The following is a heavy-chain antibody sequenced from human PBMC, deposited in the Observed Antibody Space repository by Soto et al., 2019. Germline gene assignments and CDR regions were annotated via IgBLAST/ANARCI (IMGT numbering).Heavy chain of an antibody. CDR1: GFPFRAYS. CDR3: ARARPASGPAYAFDI. J-gene: IGHJ3*02. V-gene: IGHV3-48*04. D-gene: IGHD2-2*01. Sequence: GGSLRLSCAAPGFPFRAYSMNWVRQAPGEGLRWVSVICSTGNGTQYVDSVMGRSTISRDNARNSLYLRMNSLRAEDTAVYHCARARPASGPAYAFDIWGQGTMVTVSS. CDR2: ICSTGNGT.